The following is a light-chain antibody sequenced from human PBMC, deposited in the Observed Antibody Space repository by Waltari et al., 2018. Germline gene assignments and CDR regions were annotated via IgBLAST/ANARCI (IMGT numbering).Light chain of an antibody. CDR3: CSYAGSSTFV. CDR2: EVS. Sequence: QSALTQPASVSGSPGQSITISCTGTSRDVGSYNLVSWYQQHPGKAPKLMIYEVSKRPSGVSNRFSSSKSGNTASLTISGLQAEDEADYYCCSYAGSSTFVFGGGTKLTVL. J-gene: IGLJ2*01. V-gene: IGLV2-23*02. CDR1: SRDVGSYNL.